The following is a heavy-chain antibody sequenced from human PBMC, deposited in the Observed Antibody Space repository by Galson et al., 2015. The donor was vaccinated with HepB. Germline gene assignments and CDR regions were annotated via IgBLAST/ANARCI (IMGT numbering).Heavy chain of an antibody. D-gene: IGHD6-13*01. CDR2: FDPEDGET. CDR3: ATPSSTRSSSWRKLDC. J-gene: IGHJ4*02. V-gene: IGHV1-24*01. Sequence: SVKVSCKVSGYTLTELSMHWVRQAPGKGLEWMGGFDPEDGETIYAQKFQGRVTMTEDTSTDTAYMELSSLRSEDTAVYYCATPSSTRSSSWRKLDCWGQGTLVTVSS. CDR1: GYTLTELS.